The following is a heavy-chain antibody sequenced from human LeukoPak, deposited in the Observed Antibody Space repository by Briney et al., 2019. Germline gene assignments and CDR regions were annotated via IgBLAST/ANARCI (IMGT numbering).Heavy chain of an antibody. CDR1: GFTFSSYG. Sequence: GGSLRLSCAASGFTFSSYGMHWVRQAPGKGLEWVAFIRYDGSNKYYADSVKGRFTISRDNAKNSLYLQMNSLRAEDTAVYYCARGAGVTIDYWGQGTLVTVSS. D-gene: IGHD2-21*02. CDR3: ARGAGVTIDY. V-gene: IGHV3-30*02. CDR2: IRYDGSNK. J-gene: IGHJ4*02.